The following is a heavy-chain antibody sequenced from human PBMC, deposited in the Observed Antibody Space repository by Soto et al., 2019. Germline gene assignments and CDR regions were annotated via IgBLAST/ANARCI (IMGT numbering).Heavy chain of an antibody. CDR1: GGTFSSYA. CDR2: IIPIFGTA. D-gene: IGHD3-3*01. V-gene: IGHV1-69*01. CDR3: ARGRGRIFVVVIIRDYYYYGMDV. J-gene: IGHJ6*02. Sequence: QVQLVQAGAEVKKPGSSVKVSCKDSGGTFSSYAISWVRQAPGPGLEWRGGIIPIFGTANYAQKFQGRVTITADASTSTADMELSSLRSEDTAVYYCARGRGRIFVVVIIRDYYYYGMDVWGQGTTVTVSS.